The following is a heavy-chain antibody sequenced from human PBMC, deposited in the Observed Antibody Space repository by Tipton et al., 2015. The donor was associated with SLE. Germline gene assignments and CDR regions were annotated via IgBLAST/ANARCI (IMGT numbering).Heavy chain of an antibody. CDR3: ARHYYYYYMDV. V-gene: IGHV4-39*01. CDR1: GGSISSSSYY. Sequence: TLSLTCTVSGGSISSSSYYWGWIRQPPGKGLEWIGSIYYSGSTYYNPSLKSRVTISVDASKNQFSLKLSSVTAADTAVYYCARHYYYYYMDVWGTGTTVTVSS. CDR2: IYYSGST. J-gene: IGHJ6*03.